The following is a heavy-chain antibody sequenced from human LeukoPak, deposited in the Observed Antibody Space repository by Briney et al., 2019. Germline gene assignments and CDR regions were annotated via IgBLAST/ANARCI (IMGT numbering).Heavy chain of an antibody. V-gene: IGHV4-59*01. D-gene: IGHD2-8*01. J-gene: IGHJ4*02. CDR2: IYYSGST. CDR3: ARQWSHVGHFDY. CDR1: GGSISSYY. Sequence: SETLSLTCTVSGGSISSYYWRWIRQPPGKGLEWIGYIYYSGSTNYNPSLKSRVTISVDTSKNQFSLKLSSVTAADTAVYYCARQWSHVGHFDYWGQGTLVTVSS.